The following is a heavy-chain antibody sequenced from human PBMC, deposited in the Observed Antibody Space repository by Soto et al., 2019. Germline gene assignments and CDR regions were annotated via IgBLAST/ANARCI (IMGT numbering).Heavy chain of an antibody. V-gene: IGHV4-61*08. CDR2: IYYNGST. D-gene: IGHD5-18*01. CDR1: GGSISAGGVYS. Sequence: SETLCLTCTVAGGSISAGGVYSWSWIRQPPGKGLEWIAYIYYNGSTNYNPSLKSRVTISVDTSKNQFSLKLSSVTAADTAVYYCARGVPYSYGYVSWFDPWGQGTLVTVSS. CDR3: ARGVPYSYGYVSWFDP. J-gene: IGHJ5*02.